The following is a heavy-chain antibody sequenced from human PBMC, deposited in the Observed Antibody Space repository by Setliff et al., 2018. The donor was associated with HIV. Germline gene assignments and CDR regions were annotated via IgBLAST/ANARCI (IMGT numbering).Heavy chain of an antibody. J-gene: IGHJ4*02. D-gene: IGHD6-13*01. CDR3: ARQQSSSWYPDYFDY. CDR1: GYNFTNYW. Sequence: GESLKISCKGSGYNFTNYWIGWVRQMPGKGLEWMGIIYPGDSDTRYSPSFQGQVTISADKSISTAYLQWSSLKASDTAMYYCARQQSSSWYPDYFDYWGQGTLVTVSS. V-gene: IGHV5-51*01. CDR2: IYPGDSDT.